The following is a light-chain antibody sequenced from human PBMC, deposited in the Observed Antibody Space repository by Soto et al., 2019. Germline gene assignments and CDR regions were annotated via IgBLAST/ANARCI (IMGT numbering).Light chain of an antibody. V-gene: IGKV1-5*03. Sequence: DIPMTQSPSALSASVGDRVTITCRGSQGISSWLAWYQQKPGKAPRLLIYKASSLASGVPSRFSGSGSATEFTLTISSLQPGDVATYHCQQHTTFGQGTKVEI. CDR1: QGISSW. J-gene: IGKJ1*01. CDR2: KAS. CDR3: QQHTT.